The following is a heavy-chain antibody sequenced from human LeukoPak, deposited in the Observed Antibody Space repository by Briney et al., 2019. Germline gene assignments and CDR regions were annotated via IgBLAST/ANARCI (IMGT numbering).Heavy chain of an antibody. CDR2: IYHSGST. CDR1: GYSISSGYY. D-gene: IGHD4-17*01. V-gene: IGHV4-38-2*01. J-gene: IGHJ4*02. CDR3: ASKASDYAFDY. Sequence: SETLSLTCAVSGYSISSGYYWGWIQQPPGKGLEWIGSIYHSGSTYYNPSLKSRVTISVDTSKNQFSLKLSSVTAADTAVYYCASKASDYAFDYWGQGTLVTVSS.